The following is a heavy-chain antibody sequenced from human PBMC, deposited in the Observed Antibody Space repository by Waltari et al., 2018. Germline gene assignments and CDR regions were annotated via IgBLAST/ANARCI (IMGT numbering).Heavy chain of an antibody. V-gene: IGHV4-4*02. CDR3: ARDRGRGLYLDT. CDR1: GDSMSTSDY. J-gene: IGHJ4*02. Sequence: QLQLQESGPGLVNPSGTLSLICAVSGDSMSTSDYWSWVRQPPGKGLEWIGQVRGDGKTTSNPSFASRVTMSLDTSTYHCALKLTSATAADTALYYCARDRGRGLYLDTWGQGTLVTVSP. D-gene: IGHD1-1*01. CDR2: VRGDGKT.